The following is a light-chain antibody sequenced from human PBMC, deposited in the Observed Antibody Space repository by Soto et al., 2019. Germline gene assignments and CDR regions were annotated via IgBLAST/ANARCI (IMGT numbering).Light chain of an antibody. V-gene: IGLV2-8*01. CDR1: SSDVGGYNF. CDR2: EVT. CDR3: SSFAGTNNRYV. J-gene: IGLJ1*01. Sequence: QSVLTQPPSASGSPGQSVTISCTGTSSDVGGYNFVSWYQQHPGEAPKLIIYEVTKRPSGVPDRFSGSKSGNTASLTVSGLQTEDEADYYCSSFAGTNNRYVFGTGIKLTVL.